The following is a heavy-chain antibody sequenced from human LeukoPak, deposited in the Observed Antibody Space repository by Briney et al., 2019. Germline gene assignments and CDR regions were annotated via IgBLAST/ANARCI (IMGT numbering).Heavy chain of an antibody. CDR1: GFTFSIYG. CDR3: AKVVNYGSGSYGGYFDY. CDR2: MSGSGGST. Sequence: PGGSLRLSWAASGFTFSIYGMSWVRQAAGRGLEWGSAMSGSGGSTYYADSVKGRFTISRDNAKNSLYLQMNSLRTEDTALYYCAKVVNYGSGSYGGYFDYWGQGTLVTVSS. V-gene: IGHV3-23*01. J-gene: IGHJ4*02. D-gene: IGHD3-10*01.